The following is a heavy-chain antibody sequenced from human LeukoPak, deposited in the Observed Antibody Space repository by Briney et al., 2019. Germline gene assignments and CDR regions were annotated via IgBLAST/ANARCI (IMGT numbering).Heavy chain of an antibody. CDR2: ISYDGSNK. J-gene: IGHJ4*02. CDR3: ARDPSIAAAGTPGLGDY. V-gene: IGHV3-30-3*01. Sequence: GGSLRLSCAASGFTFSSYAMHWVRQAPGKGLEWVAVISYDGSNKYYADSVKGRFTISRDNSKNTLYLQMNSLRAEDTAVYYCARDPSIAAAGTPGLGDYWGQGTLVTVSS. CDR1: GFTFSSYA. D-gene: IGHD6-13*01.